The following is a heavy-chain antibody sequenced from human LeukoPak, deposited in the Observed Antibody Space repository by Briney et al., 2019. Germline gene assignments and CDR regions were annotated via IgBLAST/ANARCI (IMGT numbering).Heavy chain of an antibody. CDR1: GDSVSSNSAT. CDR3: ARGSSSNSWYFDY. CDR2: TYYRSKWYN. Sequence: SQTLSLTCAISGDSVSSNSATWTWIRQSPSRGLEWLGRTYYRSKWYNDYAVSVKSRTTINPDTSKNQFSLQLNSVTPEDTAVYYCARGSSSNSWYFDYWGQGTLVTVSS. J-gene: IGHJ4*02. V-gene: IGHV6-1*01. D-gene: IGHD6-13*01.